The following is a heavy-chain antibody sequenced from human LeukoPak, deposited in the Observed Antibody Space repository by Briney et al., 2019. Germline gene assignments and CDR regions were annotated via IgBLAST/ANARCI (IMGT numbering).Heavy chain of an antibody. D-gene: IGHD3-22*01. CDR1: GVSIKANSDY. CDR3: ARDSDSSGYYHFDY. Sequence: SETLSLTCNASGVSIKANSDYWGWLRQPPGKGLEWIGSIYHVGGTYYNPSLKSRVTISVDTSKNQFSPKLSSVTAADTAVYYCARDSDSSGYYHFDYWGQGTLVTVSS. V-gene: IGHV4-39*07. CDR2: IYHVGGT. J-gene: IGHJ4*02.